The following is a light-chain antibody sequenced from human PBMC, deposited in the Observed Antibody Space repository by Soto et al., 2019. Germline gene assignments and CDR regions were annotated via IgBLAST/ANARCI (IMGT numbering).Light chain of an antibody. CDR2: GAS. CDR1: QSVSSSY. CDR3: QQYGSSPTWT. J-gene: IGKJ1*01. Sequence: VLTQSTGTLSLSPGERATLSCRASQSVSSSYLAWYQQKPGQAPRLLICGASSRATGIPDRFSGSGSGTDFTLTISRLEPEDFAVYYCQQYGSSPTWTFGQGTKVDIK. V-gene: IGKV3-20*01.